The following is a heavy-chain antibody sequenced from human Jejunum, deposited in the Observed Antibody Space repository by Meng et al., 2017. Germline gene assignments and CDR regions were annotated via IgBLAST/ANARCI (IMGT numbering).Heavy chain of an antibody. D-gene: IGHD1-26*01. V-gene: IGHV4-34*02. J-gene: IGHJ4*02. Sequence: VTLQQWGAGLLKPSGTLSLTWAVYGWSISGYFWSWIRQAPGEGLEWVGEFTRGGTTNYNPSLKSRVTISADTSKNQFSLTLSSVSAADTAVYYCARHEVDFDNWGQGTLVTVFS. CDR1: GWSISGYF. CDR3: ARHEVDFDN. CDR2: FTRGGTT.